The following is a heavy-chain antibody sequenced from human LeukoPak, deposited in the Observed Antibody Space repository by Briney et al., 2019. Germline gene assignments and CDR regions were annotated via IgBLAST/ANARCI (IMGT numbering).Heavy chain of an antibody. J-gene: IGHJ4*02. D-gene: IGHD2-21*02. CDR2: ISAYNGNT. CDR1: GYTFTSYG. V-gene: IGHV1-18*01. Sequence: ASVKVSRKASGYTFTSYGISWVRQAPGQGLEWMGWISAYNGNTNYAQKLQGRVTMTTDTSTSTAYMELRSLRSDDTAVYYCARDADPYCGGDCYYDYWGQGTLVTVSS. CDR3: ARDADPYCGGDCYYDY.